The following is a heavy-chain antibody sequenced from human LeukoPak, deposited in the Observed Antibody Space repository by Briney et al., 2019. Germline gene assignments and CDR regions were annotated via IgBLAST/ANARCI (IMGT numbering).Heavy chain of an antibody. V-gene: IGHV4-4*07. D-gene: IGHD2-21*01. CDR2: IYTSGST. CDR3: ATGAYCGGDCFDAFDI. J-gene: IGHJ3*02. Sequence: SETLSLTCTVSGASISSYYWNWIRQPAGKGLEWIGRIYTSGSTDYNPSLKSRVTMSVDSSKNQFSLKLSSVTAADTAAYYCATGAYCGGDCFDAFDIWGQGTMVTISS. CDR1: GASISSYY.